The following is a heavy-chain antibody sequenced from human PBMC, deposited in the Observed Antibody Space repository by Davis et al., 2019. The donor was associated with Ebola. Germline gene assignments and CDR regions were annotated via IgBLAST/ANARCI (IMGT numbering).Heavy chain of an antibody. CDR1: GFTFSSYA. CDR3: ARVTRDFWSGATMDV. J-gene: IGHJ6*02. V-gene: IGHV3-9*03. Sequence: SLKISCAASGFTFSSYAMHWVRQAPGKGLEWVSGISWNSGSIGYADSVKGRFTISRDNSKNTLYLQMGSLRAEDMAVYYCARVTRDFWSGATMDVWGQGTTVTVSS. D-gene: IGHD3-3*01. CDR2: ISWNSGSI.